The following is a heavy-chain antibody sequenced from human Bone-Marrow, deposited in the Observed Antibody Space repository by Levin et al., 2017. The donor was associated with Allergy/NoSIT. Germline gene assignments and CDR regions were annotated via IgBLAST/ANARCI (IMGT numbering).Heavy chain of an antibody. D-gene: IGHD3-10*01. V-gene: IGHV3-48*03. Sequence: SCAASGFTFSSYEMNWVRQAPGKGLEWVSYISSSGSTIYYADSVKGRFTISRDNAKNSLYLQMNSLRAEDTAVYYCATDPDYYGSGKLGDYWGQGTLVTVSS. CDR3: ATDPDYYGSGKLGDY. CDR2: ISSSGSTI. CDR1: GFTFSSYE. J-gene: IGHJ4*02.